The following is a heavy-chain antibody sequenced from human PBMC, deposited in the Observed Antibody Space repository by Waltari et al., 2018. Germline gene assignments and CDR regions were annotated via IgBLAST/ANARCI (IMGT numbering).Heavy chain of an antibody. CDR3: ARGRGHYYYMDV. V-gene: IGHV3-7*03. Sequence: EVQLVESGGGLVQPGGSLRLTWLASGFTFRSYWINWVRQAPGKGLEWVATIKQDGSEKYYVDSVKGRFTISRDNAKNSLYLQMNSLRAEDTAVYYCARGRGHYYYMDVWGKGTTVTVSS. CDR2: IKQDGSEK. D-gene: IGHD3-10*01. CDR1: GFTFRSYW. J-gene: IGHJ6*03.